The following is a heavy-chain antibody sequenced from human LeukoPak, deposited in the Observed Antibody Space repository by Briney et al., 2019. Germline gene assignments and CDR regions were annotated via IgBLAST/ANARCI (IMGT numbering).Heavy chain of an antibody. V-gene: IGHV5-51*01. CDR1: GYSFTSYW. Sequence: GESLKISCKGSGYSFTSYWIGWVRQMAGKGLELMGIIYPGDSDTRYSPSFQGQVTISADKSISTAYLQWSSLKASDTAMYYCARDCSSTSCYPYGFDPWGQGTLVTVSS. CDR2: IYPGDSDT. CDR3: ARDCSSTSCYPYGFDP. J-gene: IGHJ5*02. D-gene: IGHD2-2*01.